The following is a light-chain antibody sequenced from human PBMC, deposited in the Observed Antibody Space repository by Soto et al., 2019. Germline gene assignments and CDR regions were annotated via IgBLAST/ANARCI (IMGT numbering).Light chain of an antibody. V-gene: IGKV1-33*01. CDR2: HAS. J-gene: IGKJ5*01. CDR3: QQYYGLPPIT. CDR1: QNITNN. Sequence: DIQMTQSPSSLSASIGYRVTITGQASQNITNNLSWYQQKPGKAPNLLIYHASKLAKGVTSRFSGSGSGTDFSFIITSLQREDLATYYCQQYYGLPPITFGQGTRLEIK.